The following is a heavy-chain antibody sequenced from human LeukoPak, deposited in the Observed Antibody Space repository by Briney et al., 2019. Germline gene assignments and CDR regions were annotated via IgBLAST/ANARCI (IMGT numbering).Heavy chain of an antibody. CDR2: INAGSGNT. J-gene: IGHJ5*02. V-gene: IGHV1-3*01. Sequence: ASVKVSCKASGYTFTSYAMHWVRQAPGQRLEWMGWINAGSGNTKYSQKFQGRVTITRDTSASTAYMELSSLRSEDTAVYYCARGKNYDILTGYYRGWFDPWGQGTLVTVSS. CDR3: ARGKNYDILTGYYRGWFDP. D-gene: IGHD3-9*01. CDR1: GYTFTSYA.